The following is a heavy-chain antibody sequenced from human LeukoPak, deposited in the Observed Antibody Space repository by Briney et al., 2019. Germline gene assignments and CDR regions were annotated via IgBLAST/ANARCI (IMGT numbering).Heavy chain of an antibody. J-gene: IGHJ5*02. CDR1: GGSISSYY. D-gene: IGHD6-13*01. V-gene: IGHV4-59*01. CDR2: IYYSGST. CDR3: ARDSPGIAADHWFDP. Sequence: PSETLSLTCTVSGGSISSYYWSWIRQPPGKGLEWIGYIYYSGSTNYNPSLKSRVTISVDTSKNQFSLKLSSVTAADTAVYYCARDSPGIAADHWFDPWGQGTLVAVSS.